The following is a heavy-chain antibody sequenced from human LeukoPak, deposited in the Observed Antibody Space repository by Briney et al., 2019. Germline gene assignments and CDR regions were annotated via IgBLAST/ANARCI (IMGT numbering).Heavy chain of an antibody. D-gene: IGHD3/OR15-3a*01. Sequence: RSSETLSLTCTVSGGSISSGSYYWRWIRQPAGKGLEWIGRIYSSGSTNYNPSLKSRVTISLDTSKNQFSLKLNSVTAADTAVYYCARQTGSGLFILPGGQGTLVTVSS. CDR1: GGSISSGSYY. J-gene: IGHJ4*02. CDR3: ARQTGSGLFILP. V-gene: IGHV4-61*02. CDR2: IYSSGST.